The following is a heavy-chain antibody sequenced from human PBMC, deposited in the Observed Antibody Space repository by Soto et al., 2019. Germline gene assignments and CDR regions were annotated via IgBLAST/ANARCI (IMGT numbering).Heavy chain of an antibody. CDR2: IYYSGST. CDR3: ARVKWGSGYDPVFDY. D-gene: IGHD5-12*01. CDR1: GGSISSYY. J-gene: IGHJ4*02. Sequence: PSETLSLTCTVSGGSISSYYWSWIRQPPGKGLEWIGYIYYSGSTNYNPSLKSRVTISVDTSKNQFSLKLSSVTAADTAVYYCARVKWGSGYDPVFDYWGQGTLVTVSS. V-gene: IGHV4-59*01.